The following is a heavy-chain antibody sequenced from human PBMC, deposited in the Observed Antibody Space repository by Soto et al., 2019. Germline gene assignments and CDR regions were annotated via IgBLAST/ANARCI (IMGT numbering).Heavy chain of an antibody. CDR2: ISGSGAST. CDR1: GFTFNKYD. Sequence: GGSLRLSCVASGFTFNKYDLAWVRQAPGKGLERVSAISGSGASTYDADSVNGRFTITRDNSNHSLYLQMNSLRAEDTAVYYCAKTPGVITVITSFDHWGQGTPVTVSS. V-gene: IGHV3-23*01. CDR3: AKTPGVITVITSFDH. D-gene: IGHD3-16*01. J-gene: IGHJ4*02.